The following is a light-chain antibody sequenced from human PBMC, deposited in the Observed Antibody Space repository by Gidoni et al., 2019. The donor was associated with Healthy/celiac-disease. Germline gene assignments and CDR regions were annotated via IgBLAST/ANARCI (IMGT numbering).Light chain of an antibody. CDR1: QDISNY. CDR3: QQYDNLPMCS. CDR2: DAS. J-gene: IGKJ2*04. V-gene: IGKV1-33*01. Sequence: DIQMTKYPSSLSASVGDRVTITCQASQDISNYLHWYQQKPGKAPKLLIYDASNLETGVPSRFSGSGSGTDFTFTISSLQPEDIATYYCQQYDNLPMCSFGQGTKLEIK.